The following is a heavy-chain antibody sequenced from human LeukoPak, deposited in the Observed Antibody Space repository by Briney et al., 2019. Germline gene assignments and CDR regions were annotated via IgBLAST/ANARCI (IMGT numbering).Heavy chain of an antibody. V-gene: IGHV3-21*01. J-gene: IGHJ2*01. CDR3: ARASEGSWYFDL. Sequence: PGGSLRLSCAASGFTFSSYSMNWVRQAPGKGLEWVSSISSSSSYIYYADSVKGRFTISRDNAKNSLYLQMNSLRAEDTAVYYCARASEGSWYFDLWGRGTLVTVSS. CDR1: GFTFSSYS. CDR2: ISSSSSYI.